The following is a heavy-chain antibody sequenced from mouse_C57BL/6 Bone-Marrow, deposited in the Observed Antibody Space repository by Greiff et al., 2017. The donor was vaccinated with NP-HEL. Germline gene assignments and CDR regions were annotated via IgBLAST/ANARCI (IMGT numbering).Heavy chain of an antibody. V-gene: IGHV5-6*01. CDR1: GFTFSSYG. Sequence: EVQGVESGGDLVKPGGSLKLSCAASGFTFSSYGMSWVRQTPDKRLEWVATISSGGSYTYYPASVKGRFTISRDNAKNTLYLQMSSLQSEDTAMYYCARLNYYGSSYLYAMDYWGQGTSVTVSS. J-gene: IGHJ4*01. CDR2: ISSGGSYT. D-gene: IGHD1-1*01. CDR3: ARLNYYGSSYLYAMDY.